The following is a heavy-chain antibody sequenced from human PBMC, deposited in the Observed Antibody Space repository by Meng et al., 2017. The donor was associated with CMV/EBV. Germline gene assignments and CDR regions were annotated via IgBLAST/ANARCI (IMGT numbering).Heavy chain of an antibody. D-gene: IGHD3-10*01. CDR3: AREMGRGVIILGDAFDI. J-gene: IGHJ3*02. CDR1: GGSISSGDYY. CDR2: IYYSGST. Sequence: VQPQESGPGLVKPPQTLSLTCTVSGGSISSGDYYWSWIRQPPGKGLEWIGYIYYSGSTYYNPSLKSRVTISVDTSKNQFSLKLSSVTAADTAVYYCAREMGRGVIILGDAFDIWGQGTMVTVSS. V-gene: IGHV4-30-4*08.